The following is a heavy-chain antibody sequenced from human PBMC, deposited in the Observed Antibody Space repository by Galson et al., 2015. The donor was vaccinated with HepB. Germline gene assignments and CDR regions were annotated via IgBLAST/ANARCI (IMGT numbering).Heavy chain of an antibody. CDR1: GYTFTGYY. Sequence: SVKVSCKASGYTFTGYYMHWVRQAPGQGLEWMGWINPNSGGTNYAQKFQGWVTMTRDTSISTAYMELSRLRSGDTAVYYCARGSPGYCSGGSCYSVRDGYNRDFDYWGQGTLVTVSS. J-gene: IGHJ4*02. CDR3: ARGSPGYCSGGSCYSVRDGYNRDFDY. D-gene: IGHD2-15*01. CDR2: INPNSGGT. V-gene: IGHV1-2*04.